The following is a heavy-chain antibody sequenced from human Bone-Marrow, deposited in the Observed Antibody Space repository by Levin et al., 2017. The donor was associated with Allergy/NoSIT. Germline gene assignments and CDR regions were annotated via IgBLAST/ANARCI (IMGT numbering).Heavy chain of an antibody. V-gene: IGHV3-73*01. CDR3: SSTHGPVYGDYEDY. Sequence: SLILSCAASGATFSGSAIHWVRQASGPFLFFFFLLPPSSPFSSFSLPSRFTISRDDSKNTAYLQMNSLGTEDTAVYYCSSTHGPVYGDYEDYWGQGTLVTVSS. CDR1: GATFSGSA. J-gene: IGHJ4*02. CDR2: LPPSSP. D-gene: IGHD4-17*01.